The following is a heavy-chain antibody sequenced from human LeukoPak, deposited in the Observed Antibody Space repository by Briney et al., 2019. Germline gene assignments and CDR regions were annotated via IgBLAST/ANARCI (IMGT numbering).Heavy chain of an antibody. CDR1: GYTFSFYD. Sequence: ASVKVSCKASGYTFSFYDINWVRQAPGQGLEWMGWINPNSGNTGYAQKFQGRVTMTRDTSISTAYMELSSLRSEDTAVYYCARGASAGYYYNYYMDVWGKGTTVTISS. J-gene: IGHJ6*03. V-gene: IGHV1-8*01. CDR3: ARGASAGYYYNYYMDV. D-gene: IGHD6-13*01. CDR2: INPNSGNT.